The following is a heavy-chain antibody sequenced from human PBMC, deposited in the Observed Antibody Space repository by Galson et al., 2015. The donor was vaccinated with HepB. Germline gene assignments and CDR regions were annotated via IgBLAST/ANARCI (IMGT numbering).Heavy chain of an antibody. D-gene: IGHD3-16*02. CDR3: ARGVYDHIWGSYRLGPPPPTSFDN. J-gene: IGHJ4*02. CDR1: GGSFSDYY. Sequence: ETLSLTCAVYGGSFSDYYWSWIRQPPGKGLEWIGVINHGGGFNYNPSLKSRVTISIDTSKKQFSLRLSSVTAADTAVYYCARGVYDHIWGSYRLGPPPPTSFDNWGQGNLVTVSS. CDR2: INHGGGF. V-gene: IGHV4-34*01.